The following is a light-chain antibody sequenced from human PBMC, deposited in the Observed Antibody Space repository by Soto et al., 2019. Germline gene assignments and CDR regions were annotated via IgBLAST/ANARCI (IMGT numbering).Light chain of an antibody. CDR3: CSYAGSYTLYV. CDR2: DVS. CDR1: SSDVGGYNY. Sequence: QSALTQPRSVSGSPGQSVTISCTGTSSDVGGYNYVSWYQQHPGTAPKLMIYDVSMRPSGVPDRFSGSKSGNTASLTISGLQAEDEADSYCCSYAGSYTLYVFGTGTKVTVL. V-gene: IGLV2-11*01. J-gene: IGLJ1*01.